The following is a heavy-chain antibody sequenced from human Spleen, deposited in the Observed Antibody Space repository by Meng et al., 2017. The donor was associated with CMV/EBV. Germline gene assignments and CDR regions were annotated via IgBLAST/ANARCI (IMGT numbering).Heavy chain of an antibody. CDR1: GFTFRSFG. CDR2: ISGGGVTT. V-gene: IGHV3-23*01. Sequence: GGSLRLSCAASGFTFRSFGMNWVRQAPGKGLEWISSISGGGVTTYYADSVTGRFTISRDNFKNTMFLQMSSLRAEDTAVYFCARFWDYYFYYGMDVWGQGTTVTVSS. J-gene: IGHJ6*02. D-gene: IGHD3-16*01. CDR3: ARFWDYYFYYGMDV.